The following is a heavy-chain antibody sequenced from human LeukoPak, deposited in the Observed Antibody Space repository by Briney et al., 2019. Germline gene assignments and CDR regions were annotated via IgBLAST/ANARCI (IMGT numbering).Heavy chain of an antibody. CDR1: GFTFSSYE. D-gene: IGHD3-22*01. J-gene: IGHJ4*02. Sequence: GGSLRLSCAASGFTFSSYEMNWVRQAPGKGLEWVSFISYDGSKTYYADSVKGRFTISRDNSKNTLDLQMNSLRPEDTAVYYCAKLGYDSSGSPRLVGHWGQGTLVTVSS. V-gene: IGHV3-30*18. CDR3: AKLGYDSSGSPRLVGH. CDR2: ISYDGSKT.